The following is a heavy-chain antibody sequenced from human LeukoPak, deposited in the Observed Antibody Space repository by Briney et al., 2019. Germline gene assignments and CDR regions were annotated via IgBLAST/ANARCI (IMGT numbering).Heavy chain of an antibody. CDR3: ASGIHFDFWSGYYNYYYYMDV. J-gene: IGHJ6*03. D-gene: IGHD3-3*01. CDR2: ISSSSSYI. V-gene: IGHV3-21*01. CDR1: GFTFSSYS. Sequence: GGSLRLSCAASGFTFSSYSMNWVRQAPGKGLEWVSSISSSSSYIYYADSVKGRFTISRDNAKNSLYLQMNSLRAEDTAVYYCASGIHFDFWSGYYNYYYYMDVWGKGTTVTVSS.